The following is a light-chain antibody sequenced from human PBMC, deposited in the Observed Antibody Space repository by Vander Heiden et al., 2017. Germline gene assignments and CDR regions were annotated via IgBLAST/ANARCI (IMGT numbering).Light chain of an antibody. Sequence: DIQMTDSPSPLSASVGDRVTITCRASQSISSYLNWYQQKPGKAPKLLIYAASSLQSGVPSRFSGSGSGTDFTLTISSLQPEDFATYYCQQSYSTWYTFGQGTKMEIK. V-gene: IGKV1-39*01. J-gene: IGKJ2*01. CDR1: QSISSY. CDR3: QQSYSTWYT. CDR2: AAS.